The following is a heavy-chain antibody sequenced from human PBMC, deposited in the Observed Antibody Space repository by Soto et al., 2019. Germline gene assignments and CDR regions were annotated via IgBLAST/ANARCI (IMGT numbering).Heavy chain of an antibody. Sequence: QVQLQESGPGLVKPSQTLSLTCTVSGGSISSGGYYWSWIRQHPGKGLEWIGYIYYSGSTYYNPSLKSRVTISVDTSKNQFSLKLSSVTAADTAVYYCAIHAPGSSSWYGDAFDIWGRGTMVTVSS. D-gene: IGHD6-13*01. CDR3: AIHAPGSSSWYGDAFDI. CDR1: GGSISSGGYY. J-gene: IGHJ3*02. CDR2: IYYSGST. V-gene: IGHV4-31*03.